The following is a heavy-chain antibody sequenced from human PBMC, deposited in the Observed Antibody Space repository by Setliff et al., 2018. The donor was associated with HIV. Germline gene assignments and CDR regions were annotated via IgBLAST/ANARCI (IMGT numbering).Heavy chain of an antibody. CDR2: IYHTGKT. CDR3: ARILVAAAGTGFDP. Sequence: SETLSLTCSVSGGSISDNKYYWSWIRQPPGKGLEWTGSIYHTGKTYYNSALKNRLTISVDTSKNQFSLELSSVTAADTAVYYCARILVAAAGTGFDPWGQGILVTVSS. V-gene: IGHV4-39*07. CDR1: GGSISDNKYY. J-gene: IGHJ5*02. D-gene: IGHD6-13*01.